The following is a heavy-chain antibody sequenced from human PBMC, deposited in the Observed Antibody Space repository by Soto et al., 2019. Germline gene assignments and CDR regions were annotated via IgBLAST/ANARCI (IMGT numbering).Heavy chain of an antibody. CDR3: AREGVSIDCSSTSCYSGYYGMDV. V-gene: IGHV4-59*01. D-gene: IGHD2-2*01. CDR2: IYYSGST. CDR1: GGSISSYY. Sequence: SETLSLTCTVSGGSISSYYWSWIRQPPGKGLEWIGYIYYSGSTNYNPSLQSRVTISVDTSKNQFSLKLSSVTAADTAVYYCAREGVSIDCSSTSCYSGYYGMDVWGQGTTVTVSS. J-gene: IGHJ6*02.